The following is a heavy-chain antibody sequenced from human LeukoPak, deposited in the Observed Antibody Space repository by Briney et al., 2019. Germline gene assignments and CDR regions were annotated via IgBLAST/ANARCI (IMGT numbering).Heavy chain of an antibody. CDR1: GFTIRSFG. CDR2: IRGSGGTT. J-gene: IGHJ4*02. D-gene: IGHD3-16*02. CDR3: AARSGDLPYYLDY. V-gene: IGHV3-23*01. Sequence: GGSLRLSCAVSGFTIRSFGMSWVRQAPGKGLEWVSGIRGSGGTTYYADSVRGRFTISRDNSKNTLYLQMNSLRDEDTAVYYCAARSGDLPYYLDYWGQGTLVTVSS.